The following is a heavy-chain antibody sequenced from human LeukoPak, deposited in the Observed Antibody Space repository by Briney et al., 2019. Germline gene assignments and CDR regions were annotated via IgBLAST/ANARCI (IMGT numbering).Heavy chain of an antibody. V-gene: IGHV1-18*01. CDR1: GYTFTSYG. CDR2: ISAYNGNT. D-gene: IGHD3-3*01. CDR3: ARVGGAIFGVVQGYDY. J-gene: IGHJ4*02. Sequence: ASVKVSCKASGYTFTSYGISWVRQAPGQGLEWMGWISAYNGNTNYAQKLQGRVTMTTDTSTSTAYMELRGLRSDDTAVYYCARVGGAIFGVVQGYDYWGQGTLVTVSS.